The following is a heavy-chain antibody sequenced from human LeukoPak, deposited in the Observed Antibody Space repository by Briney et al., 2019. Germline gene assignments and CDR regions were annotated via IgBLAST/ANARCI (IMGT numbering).Heavy chain of an antibody. CDR2: IYHSGST. CDR3: ARHEYYDSRGSHYYSYYYMDV. V-gene: IGHV4-38-2*02. J-gene: IGHJ6*03. CDR1: GYSISSGYY. Sequence: SATLSLPCTVSGYSISSGYYWGWIRQSPGKGLQWIGSIYHSGSTYYNSSLKSRVTISVDTSKNQFSLKLSSVTAADTAVYYCARHEYYDSRGSHYYSYYYMDVWGKGTTVTVSS. D-gene: IGHD3-22*01.